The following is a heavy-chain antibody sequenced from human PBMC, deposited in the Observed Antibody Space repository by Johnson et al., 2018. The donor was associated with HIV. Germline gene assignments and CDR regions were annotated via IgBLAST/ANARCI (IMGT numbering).Heavy chain of an antibody. CDR1: GLTFSDYY. Sequence: QVQLVEAGGGLVNPGGSLRLSCAASGLTFSDYYMSLIRQDPGKGLEWVSYISISGSSVYYADSVKGRFTISRDHAKNSLYLQMNSLRAEDTAVYYCATRDSTHRPGVFDIWGQGTMVTVSS. J-gene: IGHJ3*02. CDR3: ATRDSTHRPGVFDI. D-gene: IGHD1-14*01. CDR2: ISISGSSV. V-gene: IGHV3-11*04.